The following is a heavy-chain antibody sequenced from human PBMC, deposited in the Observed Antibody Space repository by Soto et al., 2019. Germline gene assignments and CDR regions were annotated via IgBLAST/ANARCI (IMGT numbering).Heavy chain of an antibody. Sequence: PSETLSLTCTVSGGSIRSSNYYWAWVRQPPGKGLEWIANIYYSGHTYFHPSLRSRLTVSVDTSKNQFSLKLSSLTAADTAMYYCASLQVPGNFDYWGQGTLVTV. CDR1: GGSIRSSNYY. J-gene: IGHJ4*02. CDR2: IYYSGHT. D-gene: IGHD6-13*01. CDR3: ASLQVPGNFDY. V-gene: IGHV4-39*01.